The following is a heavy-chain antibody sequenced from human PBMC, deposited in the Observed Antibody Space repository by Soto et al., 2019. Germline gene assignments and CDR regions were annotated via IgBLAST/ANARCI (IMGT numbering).Heavy chain of an antibody. CDR2: IIPIFGTA. J-gene: IGHJ4*02. CDR1: GGTFSSYA. V-gene: IGHV1-69*01. Sequence: QVQLVQSGAEVKKPGSSVKVSCKASGGTFSSYAISWVRQAPGQGLEWMGGIIPIFGTANYAQKFQGRVTLTAEETTSTEYMELRRLRDEGTGVYYCARDICSGRGDWGQGTLVTVSS. CDR3: ARDICSGRGD. D-gene: IGHD6-19*01.